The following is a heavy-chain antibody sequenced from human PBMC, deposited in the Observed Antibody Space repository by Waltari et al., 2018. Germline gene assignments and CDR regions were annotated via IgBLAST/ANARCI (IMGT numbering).Heavy chain of an antibody. CDR2: VHRNGRT. J-gene: IGHJ4*02. CDR1: CAPMSGNSW. CDR3: ARDLGRGLFLDS. D-gene: IGHD2-15*01. V-gene: IGHV4-4*02. Sequence: QLQLQESGPGLVKPSGTLSPTCAVSCAPMSGNSWGSWVRQSPDKGLEWIGQVHRNGRTNYNPSLASRAIVSLDSSMNQFSLRILSATAADTAVYYCARDLGRGLFLDSWGQGTLVTVSP.